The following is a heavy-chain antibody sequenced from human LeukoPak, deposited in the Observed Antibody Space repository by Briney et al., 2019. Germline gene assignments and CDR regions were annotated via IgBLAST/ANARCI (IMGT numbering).Heavy chain of an antibody. CDR2: ISGSGGST. J-gene: IGHJ3*02. CDR3: ARDLSEYYYDSSGAFDI. Sequence: GGSLRLSCAASGFTFSNQAMSWVRQAPGKGLEWVSSISGSGGSTYYADSVKGRFTISRDNSKNTLYLQMNSLRAEDTAVYYCARDLSEYYYDSSGAFDIWGQGTMVTVSS. D-gene: IGHD3-22*01. V-gene: IGHV3-23*01. CDR1: GFTFSNQA.